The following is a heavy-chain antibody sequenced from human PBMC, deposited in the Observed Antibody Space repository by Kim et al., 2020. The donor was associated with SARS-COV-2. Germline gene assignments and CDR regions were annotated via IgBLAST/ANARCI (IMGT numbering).Heavy chain of an antibody. Sequence: GGSLRLSCAASGFTFSSYAMHWVRQAPGKGLEWVAVISYDGSNKYYADSVKGRFTISRDNSKNTLYLQMNSLRAEDTAVYYCASPSRIVSIAALSDWGQG. CDR2: ISYDGSNK. J-gene: IGHJ1*01. CDR1: GFTFSSYA. D-gene: IGHD6-6*01. CDR3: ASPSRIVSIAALSD. V-gene: IGHV3-30-3*01.